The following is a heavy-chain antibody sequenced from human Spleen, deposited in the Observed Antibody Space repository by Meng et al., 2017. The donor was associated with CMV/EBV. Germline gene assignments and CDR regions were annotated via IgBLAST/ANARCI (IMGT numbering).Heavy chain of an antibody. D-gene: IGHD2-2*01. CDR1: GFTFSSYW. CDR2: ISGSGGDT. CDR3: ARHLGTYCSSTSCYQIDAFDI. V-gene: IGHV3-23*01. Sequence: GGSLRLSCAASGFTFSSYWMSWVPQAPGKGLGWVSGISGSGGDTYYADSVKGRFTISRDNSKNTVYMHMSSLKASDTAMYYCARHLGTYCSSTSCYQIDAFDIWGQGTMVTVSS. J-gene: IGHJ3*02.